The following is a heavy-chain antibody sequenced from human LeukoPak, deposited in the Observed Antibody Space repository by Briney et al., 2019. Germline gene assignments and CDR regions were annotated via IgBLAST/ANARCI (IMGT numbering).Heavy chain of an antibody. D-gene: IGHD5-12*01. CDR1: GFTFSNSD. Sequence: GGSLRLSCAASGFTFSNSDMHGVRQAPGKGLEGVAFMRYDGSNQYYGDSVKGRFTISRDISKNTLYLQMNSLRAEDTAVYYCAKGGYSGHDPIDHWGQGTLVTVSS. CDR2: MRYDGSNQ. CDR3: AKGGYSGHDPIDH. V-gene: IGHV3-30*02. J-gene: IGHJ4*02.